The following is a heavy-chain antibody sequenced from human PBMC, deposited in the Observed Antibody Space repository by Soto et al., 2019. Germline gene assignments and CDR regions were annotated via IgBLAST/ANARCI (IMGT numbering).Heavy chain of an antibody. V-gene: IGHV3-7*01. Sequence: EVQLVESGGGLVQPGGSLRISCAVSGFTFSSYWMSWVRQAPGKGLEWVATIKQDGREKYYVDSVKGRFTISRDNAENSLYLQMNSLSAEDTAVYFCARDVGYDYVNWGQGTLVTVSS. CDR1: GFTFSSYW. D-gene: IGHD5-12*01. CDR2: IKQDGREK. J-gene: IGHJ4*02. CDR3: ARDVGYDYVN.